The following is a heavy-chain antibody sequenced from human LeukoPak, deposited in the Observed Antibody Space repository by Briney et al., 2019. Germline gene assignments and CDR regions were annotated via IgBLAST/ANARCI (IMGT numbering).Heavy chain of an antibody. V-gene: IGHV1-46*01. D-gene: IGHD6-19*01. CDR3: ARFAVHRRITVAGQFGLDY. J-gene: IGHJ4*02. CDR2: INPSGGST. CDR1: GYIFTSYN. Sequence: ASVTVSCKASGYIFTSYNIYWVRQAPGQGLEWMGLINPSGGSTNYAQKFQGRVTMTRDTSTSTVYMELSSLRSEDTAVYYCARFAVHRRITVAGQFGLDYWGQGTLVSVSS.